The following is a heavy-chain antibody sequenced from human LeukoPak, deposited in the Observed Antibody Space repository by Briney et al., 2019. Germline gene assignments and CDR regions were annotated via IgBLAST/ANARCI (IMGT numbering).Heavy chain of an antibody. CDR1: GFTFSNYG. J-gene: IGHJ2*01. V-gene: IGHV3-30*02. CDR2: IRYDGSNK. Sequence: GGSLRLSCAASGFTFSNYGMQWVRQAPGKGLEWVAFIRYDGSNKYYTDSVKGRFTISRDNSKNTLYLQMNSLRAEDTAVYYCTKDVYGYFDLWGRGTLVTVSS. CDR3: TKDVYGYFDL.